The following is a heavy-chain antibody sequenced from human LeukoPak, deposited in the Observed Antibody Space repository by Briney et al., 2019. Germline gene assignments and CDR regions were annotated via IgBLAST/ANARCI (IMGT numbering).Heavy chain of an antibody. Sequence: SETLSLTCTVSGGSISSYYWSWIRQPPGKGLEWIGYIYYSGSTNYNPSLKSRVTISVDTSKNQFSLKLSSVTAADTAVYYCARHLGYCSSTSCYNWFDPWGQGTLVTVSS. CDR3: ARHLGYCSSTSCYNWFDP. CDR1: GGSISSYY. J-gene: IGHJ5*02. V-gene: IGHV4-59*08. CDR2: IYYSGST. D-gene: IGHD2-2*01.